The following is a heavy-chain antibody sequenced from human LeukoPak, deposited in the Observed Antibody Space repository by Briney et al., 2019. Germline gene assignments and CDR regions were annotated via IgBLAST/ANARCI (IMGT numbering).Heavy chain of an antibody. V-gene: IGHV1-69*01. CDR2: IIPIFGTA. CDR1: GGTFSSYA. J-gene: IGHJ5*02. D-gene: IGHD4-17*01. CDR3: ARKGRYGDYVNWFDP. Sequence: SVKVSCKASGGTFSSYAISWVRQAPGQGVEWMGGIIPIFGTANYAQKFQGRVTITADESTSTAYMELSSLRSEDTAVYYCARKGRYGDYVNWFDPWGQGTLVTVSS.